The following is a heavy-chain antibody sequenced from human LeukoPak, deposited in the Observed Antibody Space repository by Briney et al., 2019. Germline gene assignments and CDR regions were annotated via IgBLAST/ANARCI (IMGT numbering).Heavy chain of an antibody. D-gene: IGHD3-22*01. CDR3: ARVQYYYDSSGYYY. Sequence: PGGSLRLSCAASRFTFSSYDMHWVRQAPGKGLVWVSRINSDGSSTSYADSVKGRFTISRDNAKNTLYLQMNSLRAEDTAVYYCARVQYYYDSSGYYYWGQGTLVTVSS. CDR1: RFTFSSYD. V-gene: IGHV3-74*01. CDR2: INSDGSST. J-gene: IGHJ4*02.